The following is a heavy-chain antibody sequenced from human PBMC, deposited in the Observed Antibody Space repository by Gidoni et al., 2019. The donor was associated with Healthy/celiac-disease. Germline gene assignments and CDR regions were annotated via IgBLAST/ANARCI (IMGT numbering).Heavy chain of an antibody. V-gene: IGHV4-39*01. J-gene: IGHJ6*03. CDR2: IYYSGST. D-gene: IGHD3-10*01. Sequence: QLQLQESGPGLVKPSETLSLTCTVSGGSISSSSYYWGWIRQPPGKGLEWIGSIYYSGSTYYNPSLKSRVTISVDTSKNQFSLKLSSVTAADTAVYYCARGPPNYYGSLYYYYYMDVWGKGTTVTVSS. CDR3: ARGPPNYYGSLYYYYYMDV. CDR1: GGSISSSSYY.